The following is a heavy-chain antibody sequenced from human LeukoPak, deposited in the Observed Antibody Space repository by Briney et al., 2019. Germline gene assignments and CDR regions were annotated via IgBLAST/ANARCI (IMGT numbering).Heavy chain of an antibody. CDR1: GGSISSSNW. CDR2: IYHSGSI. V-gene: IGHV4-4*02. D-gene: IGHD3-22*01. Sequence: SGTLSLTCAVSGGSISSSNWWSWVRQPPGKGLEWIGEIYHSGSINYNPSLKSRVTISVDKSKNQFSLKLSSVTAADTAVYYCARVVYYYDSSGNNWFDPWGQGTLVTVSS. CDR3: ARVVYYYDSSGNNWFDP. J-gene: IGHJ5*02.